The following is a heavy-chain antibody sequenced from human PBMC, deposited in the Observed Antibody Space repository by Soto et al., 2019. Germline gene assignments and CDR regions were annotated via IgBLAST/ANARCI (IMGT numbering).Heavy chain of an antibody. CDR3: ARGDGSVTAGYYYYGMDV. Sequence: PGGSLRLSCEASGFNFGAYAMSWARQAPGKGLEWVSGISGSSSGTYYTDSVKGRFTISRDNSKNTVYLQMNSLRGEDTAVYYCARGDGSVTAGYYYYGMDVWGQGTTVTVSS. CDR2: ISGSSSGT. CDR1: GFNFGAYA. J-gene: IGHJ6*02. D-gene: IGHD1-26*01. V-gene: IGHV3-23*01.